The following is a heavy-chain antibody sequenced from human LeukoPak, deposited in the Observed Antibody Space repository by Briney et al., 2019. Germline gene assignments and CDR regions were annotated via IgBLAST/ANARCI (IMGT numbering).Heavy chain of an antibody. Sequence: SETLSLTCTVSGGSISSYYWSWIRQPPGKGLEWIGYIYYSGSTNYNPSLKSRVTISVDTSKNQFSLKLSSVTAADTAAYYCARESRDFWSQGLDYWGQGTLVTVSS. V-gene: IGHV4-59*01. D-gene: IGHD3-3*01. J-gene: IGHJ4*02. CDR2: IYYSGST. CDR1: GGSISSYY. CDR3: ARESRDFWSQGLDY.